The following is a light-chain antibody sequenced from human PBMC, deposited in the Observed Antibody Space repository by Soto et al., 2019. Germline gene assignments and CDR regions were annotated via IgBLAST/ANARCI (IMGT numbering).Light chain of an antibody. CDR3: SSYASGSTLL. CDR2: EVS. J-gene: IGLJ2*01. V-gene: IGLV2-14*01. Sequence: QSALTQPASVSGSPGQSITISCTGTSSDVGGYNYVSWYQLHPGKAPKLMISEVSDRPSGVSNRFSGSKSGNTASLAISGLQAEDEAGYYCSSYASGSTLLFGGGTKLTVL. CDR1: SSDVGGYNY.